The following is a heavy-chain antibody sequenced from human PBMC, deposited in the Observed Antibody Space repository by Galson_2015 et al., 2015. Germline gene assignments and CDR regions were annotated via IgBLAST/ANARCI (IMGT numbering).Heavy chain of an antibody. CDR3: VKNTGGSGWHDAFHI. J-gene: IGHJ3*02. Sequence: SLRLSCAASGFTFTYYAMTWVRQAPGKGLAWVSTISVTGGTTYYADSVRGRFTISTDNSKNTLYLQMNRLRAEDTAIYCCVKNTGGSGWHDAFHIWGQGTMVTVSS. V-gene: IGHV3-23*01. CDR2: ISVTGGTT. D-gene: IGHD6-19*01. CDR1: GFTFTYYA.